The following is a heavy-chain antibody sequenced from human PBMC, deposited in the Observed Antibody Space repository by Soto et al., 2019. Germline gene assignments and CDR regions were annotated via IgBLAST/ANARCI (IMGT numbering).Heavy chain of an antibody. Sequence: SVKVSCKAYGGTFSRYAISWVRQAPGQGLEWMGGITPIFGTANYAQKFQGRVAITADESTRTSYMELRSLRSGDTAVYYCARGWGYDTSDYYYAYWGQGTLVTVSS. V-gene: IGHV1-69*13. D-gene: IGHD3-22*01. CDR3: ARGWGYDTSDYYYAY. J-gene: IGHJ4*02. CDR2: ITPIFGTA. CDR1: GGTFSRYA.